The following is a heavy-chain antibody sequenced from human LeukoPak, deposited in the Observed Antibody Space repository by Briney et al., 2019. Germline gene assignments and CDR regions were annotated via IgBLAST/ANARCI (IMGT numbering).Heavy chain of an antibody. CDR1: GGSTSIGSNY. Sequence: SETLPLPCLAPGGSTSIGSNYGSWTRQPAGKGLGWIGLTYTSGGTTYNPSPRSRVPISVDTSRNLCSLKLGLWTAAATAVYYCARGYGYYYDSSGHNWFDPWGQGTLVTLSS. V-gene: IGHV4-61*02. D-gene: IGHD3-22*01. J-gene: IGHJ5*02. CDR2: TYTSGGT. CDR3: ARGYGYYYDSSGHNWFDP.